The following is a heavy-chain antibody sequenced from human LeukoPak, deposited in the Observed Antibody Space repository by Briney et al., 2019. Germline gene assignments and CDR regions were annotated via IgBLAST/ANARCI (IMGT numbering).Heavy chain of an antibody. CDR2: IYYSGST. CDR3: ARQWWELLSFDY. D-gene: IGHD1-26*01. J-gene: IGHJ4*02. CDR1: GGSISSSSYY. V-gene: IGHV4-39*01. Sequence: PSETLSLTCTVSGGSISSSSYYWGWIRQPPGKGLEWIVSIYYSGSTYYNPSLKSRVTISVDTSKNQFSLKLSSVTAADTAVYYCARQWWELLSFDYWGQGTLVTVSS.